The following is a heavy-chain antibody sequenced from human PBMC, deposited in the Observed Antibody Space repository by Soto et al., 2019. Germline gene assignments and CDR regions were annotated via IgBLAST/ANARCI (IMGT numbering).Heavy chain of an antibody. Sequence: PGGSLRLSCAASGFTFSSYGMQWVRQAPGKGLEWVAVISYEGRIQYYADSVKGRFTISRDNSKDTLYLQMNSLRADDTAIYYCVKEGTTKRSYYFDFWGQGTLVTVSS. D-gene: IGHD1-26*01. CDR1: GFTFSSYG. CDR2: ISYEGRIQ. CDR3: VKEGTTKRSYYFDF. J-gene: IGHJ4*02. V-gene: IGHV3-30*18.